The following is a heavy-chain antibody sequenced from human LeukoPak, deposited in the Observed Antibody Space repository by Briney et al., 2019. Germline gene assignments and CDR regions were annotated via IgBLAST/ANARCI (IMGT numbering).Heavy chain of an antibody. CDR1: GYTFTSYD. D-gene: IGHD2-2*01. Sequence: ASVKVSCKASGYTFTSYDINWVRQATEQGLEWMGWMNPNSGNTGYAQKFRGRVTMTRNTSISTAYMELGSLRSEDTAVYYCARGVIVVVPAAGFDPRGQGTLVTVSS. CDR2: MNPNSGNT. V-gene: IGHV1-8*01. CDR3: ARGVIVVVPAAGFDP. J-gene: IGHJ5*02.